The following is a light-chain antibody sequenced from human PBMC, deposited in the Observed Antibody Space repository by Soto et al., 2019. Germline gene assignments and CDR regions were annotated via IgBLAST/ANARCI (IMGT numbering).Light chain of an antibody. V-gene: IGKV3-20*01. J-gene: IGKJ4*01. Sequence: EIVLTQSPGTLSLSPGERATLSCRASQSVSSSYLAWYQQKPGQAPRLLIYGASSRATSIPARFSGSGSGTDFTLTISRLEPEDFAVYYCQQYGSSPTFGGGTKVEIK. CDR1: QSVSSSY. CDR2: GAS. CDR3: QQYGSSPT.